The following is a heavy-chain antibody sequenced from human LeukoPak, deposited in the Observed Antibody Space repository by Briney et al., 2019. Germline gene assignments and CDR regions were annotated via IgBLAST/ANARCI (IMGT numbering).Heavy chain of an antibody. J-gene: IGHJ4*02. CDR1: GFVRSNPRMG. Sequence: SGLTLANATYALTLTCSVSGFVRSNPRMGVSWIRELPEKALEWHAHIFSNDEKSYSTSLKSRLTISKDTSKSQVVLTMTNMDPVDTATYYCARIPTYYDSSGYYFRGTYYFDYWGQGTLVTVSS. V-gene: IGHV2-26*01. CDR2: IFSNDEK. CDR3: ARIPTYYDSSGYYFRGTYYFDY. D-gene: IGHD3-22*01.